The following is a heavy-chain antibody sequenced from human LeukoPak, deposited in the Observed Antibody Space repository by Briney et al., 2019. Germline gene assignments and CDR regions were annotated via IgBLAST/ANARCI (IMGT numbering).Heavy chain of an antibody. CDR2: IYYSGST. D-gene: IGHD6-13*01. CDR1: GGSISSYY. Sequence: PSETLSLTCTVSGGSISSYYWSWIRQPPGKGLEWIGYIYYSGSTNYNPSLKSRVTISVDTSKNQFSLKLSSVTAADTAVYYCARGVYIAAAQYGFWGQGTLVTVSS. CDR3: ARGVYIAAAQYGF. V-gene: IGHV4-59*01. J-gene: IGHJ4*02.